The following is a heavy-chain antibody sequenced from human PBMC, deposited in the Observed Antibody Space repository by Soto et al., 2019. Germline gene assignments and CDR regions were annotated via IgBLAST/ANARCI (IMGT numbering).Heavy chain of an antibody. Sequence: GGSLRLSCAASGFTVSSNYMSWVRQAPGKGLEWVSVIYSGGSTYYADSVKGRFTISRHNSKNTLYLQMNSLRAEDTAVYYCARSRRYYDILTGFKTEDAFGIWGQGTMATVSS. CDR2: IYSGGST. CDR1: GFTVSSNY. J-gene: IGHJ3*02. V-gene: IGHV3-53*04. CDR3: ARSRRYYDILTGFKTEDAFGI. D-gene: IGHD3-9*01.